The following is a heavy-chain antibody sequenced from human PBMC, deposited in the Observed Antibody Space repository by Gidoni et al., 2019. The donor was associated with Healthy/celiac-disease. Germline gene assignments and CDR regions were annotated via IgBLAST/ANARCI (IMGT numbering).Heavy chain of an antibody. CDR3: ARERSLSSGWYDY. D-gene: IGHD6-19*01. CDR1: GFTFSSYA. V-gene: IGHV3-64*01. Sequence: EVQLVESGGGLVQPGGSLRLSCAASGFTFSSYAMHWVRQAPGKGLEYVSCISSNGGSTYYANSVKGRFTSSRDNSKNTLYLQMGSLRAEDMSVYYCARERSLSSGWYDYWGQGTLVTVSS. J-gene: IGHJ4*02. CDR2: ISSNGGST.